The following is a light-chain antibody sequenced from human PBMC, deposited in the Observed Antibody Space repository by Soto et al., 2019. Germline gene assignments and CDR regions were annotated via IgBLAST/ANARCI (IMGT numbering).Light chain of an antibody. Sequence: QSVLPQPPSVSGAPGQRVTISCTGSSSNIGAGYDVHWYQQLPGTAPKLLIYGNSNRPSGVPDRFSGSKSGTSASLAITGLQAEYEAYYYCQSYDSSLSGSIFGGGTKLTVL. CDR1: SSNIGAGYD. CDR2: GNS. V-gene: IGLV1-40*01. J-gene: IGLJ2*01. CDR3: QSYDSSLSGSI.